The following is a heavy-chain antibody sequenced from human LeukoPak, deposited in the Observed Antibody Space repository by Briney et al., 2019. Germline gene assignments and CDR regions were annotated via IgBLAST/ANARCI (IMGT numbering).Heavy chain of an antibody. Sequence: GGSLRLSCAASGFTFDDYAMHWVRQAPGKGLEWVSGISWNSGSIGYADSVKGRFTISRGNAKNSLYLQMNSLRAEDTALYYCAKDMGVGQQLAYDYWGQGTLVTVSS. J-gene: IGHJ4*02. V-gene: IGHV3-9*01. CDR2: ISWNSGSI. CDR3: AKDMGVGQQLAYDY. CDR1: GFTFDDYA. D-gene: IGHD6-13*01.